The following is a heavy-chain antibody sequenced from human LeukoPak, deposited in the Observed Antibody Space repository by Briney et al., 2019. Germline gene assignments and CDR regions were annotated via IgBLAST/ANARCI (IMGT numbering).Heavy chain of an antibody. D-gene: IGHD3-3*01. CDR1: GYTFTGYY. CDR3: ARTHYDFWSGYYHFDY. Sequence: GASVKVSCKASGYTFTGYYMHWVRQAPGQGLEWMGWINPNSGGTNYAQKFQGWVTMTRDTSISTAYMELSRLSSDDTAVYYCARTHYDFWSGYYHFDYWGQGTLVTVSS. J-gene: IGHJ4*02. V-gene: IGHV1-2*04. CDR2: INPNSGGT.